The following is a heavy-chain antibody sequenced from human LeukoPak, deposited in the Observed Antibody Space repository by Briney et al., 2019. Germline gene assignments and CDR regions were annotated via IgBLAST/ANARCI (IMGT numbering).Heavy chain of an antibody. CDR1: GYTFTSYD. Sequence: ASVKVSCKASGYTFTSYDINRVRQATGQGLEWMGWMNPNSGNTGYAQKFQGRVTMTRNTSISTAYMELSSLRSEDTAGYYCAREKAYCSSTSCYRRRAFDIWGQGTMVTVSS. CDR2: MNPNSGNT. CDR3: AREKAYCSSTSCYRRRAFDI. J-gene: IGHJ3*02. V-gene: IGHV1-8*01. D-gene: IGHD2-2*02.